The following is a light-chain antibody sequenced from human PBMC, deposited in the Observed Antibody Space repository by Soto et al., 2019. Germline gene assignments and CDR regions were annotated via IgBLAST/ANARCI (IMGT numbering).Light chain of an antibody. CDR1: SSDFVSNS. CDR2: RNH. CDR3: ATWDDTLSGPSWV. V-gene: IGLV1-47*01. Sequence: QSVLTQSPSASGTPGQRVTISFSASSSDFVSNSVSWYQHVPGTAPKLLISRNHQRPSGVPDRFSGSKSGTSASLTISDLQAEDEADYYYATWDDTLSGPSWVVGGGTKLTVL. J-gene: IGLJ3*02.